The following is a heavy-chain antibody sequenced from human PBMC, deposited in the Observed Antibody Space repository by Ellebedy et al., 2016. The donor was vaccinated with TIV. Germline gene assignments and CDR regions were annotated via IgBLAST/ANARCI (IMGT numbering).Heavy chain of an antibody. V-gene: IGHV1-69*13. Sequence: SVKVSCXASGGTFSSYAISWVRQAPGQGLEWMGGIIPIFGTANYAQKFQGRVTITADESTSTAYMELSSLRSEDTAVYYCARDNGYCSSTSCYLLQHWGQGTLVTVSS. CDR3: ARDNGYCSSTSCYLLQH. CDR2: IIPIFGTA. CDR1: GGTFSSYA. D-gene: IGHD2-2*03. J-gene: IGHJ1*01.